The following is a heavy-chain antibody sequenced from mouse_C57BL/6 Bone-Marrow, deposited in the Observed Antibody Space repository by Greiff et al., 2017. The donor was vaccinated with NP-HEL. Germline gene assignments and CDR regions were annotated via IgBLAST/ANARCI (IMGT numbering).Heavy chain of an antibody. V-gene: IGHV1-15*01. J-gene: IGHJ3*01. Sequence: VQLQQSGAELVRPGASVTLSCKASGYTFPDYEMHWVKQTPVHGLEWIGAIDPETGGTAYNQKFKGKAILTADKSSSTAYMELRSLTSEDSAVYYCTTTPWFAYWGQGTLVTVSA. CDR3: TTTPWFAY. CDR1: GYTFPDYE. D-gene: IGHD6-1*01. CDR2: IDPETGGT.